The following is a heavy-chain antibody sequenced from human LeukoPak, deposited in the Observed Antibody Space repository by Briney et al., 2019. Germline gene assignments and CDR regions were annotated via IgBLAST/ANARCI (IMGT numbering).Heavy chain of an antibody. Sequence: GGSLRLSCAASGFTFSGSAMHWVRQASGKGLEWLGRIRSKADSYATAYAASVKGRFTISRDDSKNTAYLQMNSLKTEDTAVYYCTGTFYYYGMDVWGQGTTVTVSS. CDR1: GFTFSGSA. J-gene: IGHJ6*02. D-gene: IGHD3-16*01. CDR3: TGTFYYYGMDV. CDR2: IRSKADSYAT. V-gene: IGHV3-73*01.